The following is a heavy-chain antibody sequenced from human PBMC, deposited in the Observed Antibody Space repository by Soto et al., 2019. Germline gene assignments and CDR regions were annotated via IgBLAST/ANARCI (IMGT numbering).Heavy chain of an antibody. V-gene: IGHV3-23*01. CDR1: GFTFTTYA. J-gene: IGHJ4*02. CDR3: AKNWDTTFSSSSH. Sequence: EVQLLESGGGLVQPGGSLRLSCAASGFTFTTYAMSWVRQAPGKGLEWVSAISGSAGSTYYADSVKGRFTISRDNSKNTLSLQMNSLRAEDTALYYCAKNWDTTFSSSSHWGQGTLVSVSS. D-gene: IGHD6-6*01. CDR2: ISGSAGST.